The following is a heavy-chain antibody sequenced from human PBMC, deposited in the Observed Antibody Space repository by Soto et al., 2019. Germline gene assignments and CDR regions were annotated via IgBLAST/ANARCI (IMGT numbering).Heavy chain of an antibody. J-gene: IGHJ2*01. D-gene: IGHD3-10*01. V-gene: IGHV1-2*02. CDR2: INPNNGGT. CDR1: GYTFTDFY. CDR3: ARDKVRSTTWTGHWAFDL. Sequence: GASVKVSCKASGYTFTDFYLHWVRQAPGQGLEWIGWINPNNGGTNYAQTFQGRVTMTRDTSSTTAYVDLTNLRPDDTAVYYCARDKVRSTTWTGHWAFDLWGRGTLVTVSS.